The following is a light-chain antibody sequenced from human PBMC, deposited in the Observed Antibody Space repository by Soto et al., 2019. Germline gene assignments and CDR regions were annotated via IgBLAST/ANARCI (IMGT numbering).Light chain of an antibody. Sequence: QSALTQPASVSGSPGQSITISCTGTSSDIGTYDYVSWYQQHPGKAPKLILYDVTARPSGVSNRFSGSKSGNTASLTISGLQAEDEADYYCCSYTMDTTVVFGGGTKLTVL. CDR3: CSYTMDTTVV. CDR2: DVT. J-gene: IGLJ2*01. CDR1: SSDIGTYDY. V-gene: IGLV2-14*03.